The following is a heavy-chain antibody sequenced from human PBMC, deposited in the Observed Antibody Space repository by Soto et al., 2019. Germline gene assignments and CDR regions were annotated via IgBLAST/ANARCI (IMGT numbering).Heavy chain of an antibody. CDR2: MNPNSGNT. Sequence: ASVKVSCKASGYTFTSYDINWVRQATGQGLEWMGWMNPNSGNTGYAQKFQGRVTMTRNTSISTAYMELSSLRSEDTAMYYCARHSIPVVVAATDNYYYYGMDVWGQGTTVTVSS. V-gene: IGHV1-8*01. J-gene: IGHJ6*02. D-gene: IGHD2-15*01. CDR1: GYTFTSYD. CDR3: ARHSIPVVVAATDNYYYYGMDV.